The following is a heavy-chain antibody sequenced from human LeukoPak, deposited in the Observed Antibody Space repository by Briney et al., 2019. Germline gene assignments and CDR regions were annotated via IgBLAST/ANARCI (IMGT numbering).Heavy chain of an antibody. V-gene: IGHV3-64*01. CDR1: GFTFSSYA. J-gene: IGHJ4*02. CDR2: ISSNGGST. Sequence: PGGSLRLSCAASGFTFSSYAMHWVRQAPGKGLEYVSAISSNGGSTYYANSVKGRFTISRDNSKNTLYLQMGSLRAEDMVVYYCARGGYDFWSGYHSDYWGQGTLVTVSS. D-gene: IGHD3-3*01. CDR3: ARGGYDFWSGYHSDY.